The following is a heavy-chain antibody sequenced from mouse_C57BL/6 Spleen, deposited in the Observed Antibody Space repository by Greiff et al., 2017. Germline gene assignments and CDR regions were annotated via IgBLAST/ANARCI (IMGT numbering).Heavy chain of an antibody. V-gene: IGHV5-17*01. CDR1: GFTFSDYG. CDR2: ISSGSSTI. D-gene: IGHD4-1*01. CDR3: AQTGRGYFDY. Sequence: EVQRVESGGGLVKPGGSLKISCAASGFTFSDYGMHWVRQAPEKGLEWVAYISSGSSTIYYADTVKGRFTISRDNAKNTLFLQMTSLRSEDTAMFYCAQTGRGYFDYWGQGTTLTVSS. J-gene: IGHJ2*01.